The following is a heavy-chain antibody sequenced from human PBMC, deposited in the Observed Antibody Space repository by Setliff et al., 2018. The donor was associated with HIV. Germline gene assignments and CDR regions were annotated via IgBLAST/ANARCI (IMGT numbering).Heavy chain of an antibody. CDR1: GGSISSYY. V-gene: IGHV4-59*01. J-gene: IGHJ4*02. CDR2: IYYSGST. Sequence: SETLSLTCTVSGGSISSYYWSWIRQPPGKGLEWIGYIYYSGSTNYNPSLKSRVTISVDTSKNQFSPKLSSVTAADTAVYYCARGAELLWFGELHNIPYFDYWGQGTLVTVS. D-gene: IGHD3-10*01. CDR3: ARGAELLWFGELHNIPYFDY.